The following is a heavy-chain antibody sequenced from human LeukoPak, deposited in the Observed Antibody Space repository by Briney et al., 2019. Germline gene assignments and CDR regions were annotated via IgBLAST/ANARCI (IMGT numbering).Heavy chain of an antibody. CDR3: TRSSSWYLWFDP. CDR2: IRSKAYGGTT. D-gene: IGHD6-13*01. CDR1: GFTVSSNY. J-gene: IGHJ5*02. V-gene: IGHV3-49*04. Sequence: GGSLRLSCAASGFTVSSNYMSWVRQAPGKGLEWVGFIRSKAYGGTTEYAASVKGRFTISRDDSKSIAYLQMNSLKTEDTAVYYCTRSSSWYLWFDPWGQGTLVTVSS.